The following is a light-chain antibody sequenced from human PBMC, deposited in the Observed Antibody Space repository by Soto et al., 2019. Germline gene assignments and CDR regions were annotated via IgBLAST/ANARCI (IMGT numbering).Light chain of an antibody. Sequence: QSVLTQPASVSGSPGQSTTISCTGTSSDVGGYNYVSWYQQHPGKAPKLMIYDVSTRPSGVSNRFSGSKSGNTASLTISGLQSEDEADYYCSSYTSSSTPLFGGGTKVTVL. V-gene: IGLV2-14*01. J-gene: IGLJ2*01. CDR1: SSDVGGYNY. CDR3: SSYTSSSTPL. CDR2: DVS.